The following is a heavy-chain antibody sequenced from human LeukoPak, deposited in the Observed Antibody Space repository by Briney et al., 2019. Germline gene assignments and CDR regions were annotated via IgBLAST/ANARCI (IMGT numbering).Heavy chain of an antibody. J-gene: IGHJ4*02. CDR2: IKEDGSAK. CDR1: GFTFSSSY. V-gene: IGHV3-7*04. D-gene: IGHD2/OR15-2a*01. Sequence: GGSLRLSCAASGFTFSSSYMTWVRQAPGKGLEWVANIKEDGSAKYYVASVKGRFTISRDNTMNSLYLQMNSLRADDTAIYYCVRGFRSDYWGQGTLVSVSS. CDR3: VRGFRSDY.